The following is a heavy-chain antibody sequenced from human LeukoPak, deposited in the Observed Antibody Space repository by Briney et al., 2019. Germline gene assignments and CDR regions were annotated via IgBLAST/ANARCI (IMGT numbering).Heavy chain of an antibody. Sequence: GGSLRLSCAASGFTFDDYAMHWVRQAPGKGLEWVSGISWNSGSIGYADSVKGRFTISRDNAKNSLYLQMNSLRAEDTALYYCAKGYDSTRDYYYYMDVWGKGTTVTVSS. D-gene: IGHD1-20*01. CDR3: AKGYDSTRDYYYYMDV. CDR2: ISWNSGSI. J-gene: IGHJ6*03. V-gene: IGHV3-9*01. CDR1: GFTFDDYA.